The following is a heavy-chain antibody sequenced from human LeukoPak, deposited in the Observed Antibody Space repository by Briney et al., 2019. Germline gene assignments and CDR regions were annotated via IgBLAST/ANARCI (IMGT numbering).Heavy chain of an antibody. CDR1: GFSVSTDL. J-gene: IGHJ4*02. CDR3: ARVWELSHDY. CDR2: IYNDGST. D-gene: IGHD3-16*02. V-gene: IGHV3-53*01. Sequence: AGGSLRLSCAASGFSVSTDLMSWVRQAPGKGLEWVSVIYNDGSTYYADTVKGRFTISRDNSKNTVDLLVNSLRAEDTAVYYCARVWELSHDYWGQGTLVTVSS.